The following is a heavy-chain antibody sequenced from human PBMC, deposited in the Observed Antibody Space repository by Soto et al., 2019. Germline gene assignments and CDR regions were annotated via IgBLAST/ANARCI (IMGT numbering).Heavy chain of an antibody. D-gene: IGHD2-2*01. CDR1: GGSISSGGYS. V-gene: IGHV4-30-2*01. J-gene: IGHJ5*02. Sequence: QLQLQESGSGLVKPSQTLSLTCAVSGGSISSGGYSWSWIRQPPGKGLEWIGYIYHSGSTYYNPSLKSRVTISVDRSKNQFSLKLSPVTAADTAVYYCARGVVVPAASNWFDPWGQGTLVTVSS. CDR2: IYHSGST. CDR3: ARGVVVPAASNWFDP.